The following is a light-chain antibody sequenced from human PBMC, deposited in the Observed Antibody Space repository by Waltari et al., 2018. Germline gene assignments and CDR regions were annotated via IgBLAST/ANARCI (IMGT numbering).Light chain of an antibody. Sequence: YEMTQPPSVSVSPGQTASITCSGDNLQYKYVDWYQHKPGKSPLLILYRDIERPSGIPERFSGSNSGNTATLTISETQAMDEADYYCQAWDTGTGVVFGGGTKLTVL. CDR1: NLQYKY. J-gene: IGLJ2*01. CDR2: RDI. CDR3: QAWDTGTGVV. V-gene: IGLV3-1*01.